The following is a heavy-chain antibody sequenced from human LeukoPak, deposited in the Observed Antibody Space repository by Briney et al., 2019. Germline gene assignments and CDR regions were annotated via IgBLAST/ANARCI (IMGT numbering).Heavy chain of an antibody. CDR1: GYTFTSYY. CDR3: ARGVFQRGAIVRYYFDY. CDR2: INPSSGST. D-gene: IGHD3-10*01. Sequence: ASVKVSCTASGYTFTSYYMHWVRQAPGQGLEWIGIINPSSGSTNYAQKFQGRVTMTRDTSTSTVCMELSNLRSEDTAVYYCARGVFQRGAIVRYYFDYWGQGTLVTVSS. V-gene: IGHV1-46*01. J-gene: IGHJ4*02.